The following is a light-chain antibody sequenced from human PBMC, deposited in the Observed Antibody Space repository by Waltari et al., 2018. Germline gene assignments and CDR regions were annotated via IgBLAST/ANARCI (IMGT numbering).Light chain of an antibody. J-gene: IGLJ2*01. CDR1: SSNIGAGYD. CDR2: GNS. Sequence: QSVLTQPTSVSGAPGPRVTIPCPASSSNIGAGYDVHWYQQLPRTAPKLLIYGNSNRPSGVPDRFSGSKSGTSASLAITGLQAEDEADYYCQSYDSSLSGVVFGGGTTLTVL. V-gene: IGLV1-40*01. CDR3: QSYDSSLSGVV.